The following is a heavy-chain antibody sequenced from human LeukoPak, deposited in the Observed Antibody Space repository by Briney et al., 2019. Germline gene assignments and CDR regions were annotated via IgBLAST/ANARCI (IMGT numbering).Heavy chain of an antibody. Sequence: GGSLRLSCAASGFTFSGYAMHWVRQAPGKGLEWVAVISYDGSNKYYADSVKGRFTISRDNSKNTLYLQMNSLRAEDTAVYYCAKDRGRTTTYYFDYWGQGTLVTVSS. J-gene: IGHJ4*02. CDR3: AKDRGRTTTYYFDY. V-gene: IGHV3-30-3*01. D-gene: IGHD1-14*01. CDR2: ISYDGSNK. CDR1: GFTFSGYA.